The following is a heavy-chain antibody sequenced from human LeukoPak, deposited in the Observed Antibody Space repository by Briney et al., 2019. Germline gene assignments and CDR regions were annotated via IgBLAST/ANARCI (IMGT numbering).Heavy chain of an antibody. D-gene: IGHD1-7*01. CDR2: INHSGST. CDR1: GGSFSGYY. V-gene: IGHV4-34*01. Sequence: SETLSLTCAVYGGSFSGYYWSWIRQPPGKGLEWVWEINHSGSTNYNPSLTSRVTISVDTSKNRFSLKLSSVTAAETAVFYCAAQTGTTSGSLYWRQGPVVPVSS. J-gene: IGHJ4*02. CDR3: AAQTGTTSGSLY.